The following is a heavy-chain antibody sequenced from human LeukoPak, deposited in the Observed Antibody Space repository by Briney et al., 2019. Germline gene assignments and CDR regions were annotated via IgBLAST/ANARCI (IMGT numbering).Heavy chain of an antibody. Sequence: GGSLRLSCAASGFTFSNYIMHWVRQAPGKGLDWVAVILENGSYQYYADSVKGRFTISRDNSKNTLFLQMNSLRGEDTAMYYCARVQGGGFRTADSWGQGIRVTVSS. CDR1: GFTFSNYI. CDR2: ILENGSYQ. J-gene: IGHJ4*02. V-gene: IGHV3-30*04. CDR3: ARVQGGGFRTADS. D-gene: IGHD1-14*01.